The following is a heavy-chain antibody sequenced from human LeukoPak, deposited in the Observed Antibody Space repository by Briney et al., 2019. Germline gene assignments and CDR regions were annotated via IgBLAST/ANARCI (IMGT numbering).Heavy chain of an antibody. CDR2: VYDSGST. V-gene: IGHV4-59*01. CDR1: GVSISGYY. D-gene: IGHD1-26*01. CDR3: VRGGGVYGMDV. J-gene: IGHJ6*02. Sequence: SETLSLTCTVFGVSISGYYWSWIRQSPGKELEWIGCVYDSGSTNYNPSLKSRVTISTDTPLNQFSLKLNSVTAADTAVYYCVRGGGVYGMDVWGQGTTVTVSS.